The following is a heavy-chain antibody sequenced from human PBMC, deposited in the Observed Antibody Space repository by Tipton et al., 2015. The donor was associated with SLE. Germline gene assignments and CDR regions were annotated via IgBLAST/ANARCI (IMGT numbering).Heavy chain of an antibody. D-gene: IGHD3-3*01. CDR2: ISPGGST. J-gene: IGHJ1*01. Sequence: TLSLTCAVYGRSFNGYSWNWIRQPPGKGLEWIGEISPGGSTNYNSSLKSRVAISVDTSKNQLSLRLTSVTAADTAVYYCAAVGSGYVQLFQHWGQGTLVTVSS. CDR1: GRSFNGYS. CDR3: AAVGSGYVQLFQH. V-gene: IGHV4-34*01.